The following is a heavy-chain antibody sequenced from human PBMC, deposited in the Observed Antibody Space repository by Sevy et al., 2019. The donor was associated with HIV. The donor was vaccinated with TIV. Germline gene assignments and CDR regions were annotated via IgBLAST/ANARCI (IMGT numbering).Heavy chain of an antibody. CDR1: GFTFSSYA. V-gene: IGHV3-23*01. CDR3: AKDSLRIPRYYFDY. Sequence: GGSLRLSCAASGFTFSSYAMSWVRQAPGKGLEWVSAISGSGGSTYYANSVKGRFTISRDNSKNTLYLQMNSLRAEDTAVYYCAKDSLRIPRYYFDYWGQGTLVTVSS. D-gene: IGHD4-17*01. J-gene: IGHJ4*02. CDR2: ISGSGGST.